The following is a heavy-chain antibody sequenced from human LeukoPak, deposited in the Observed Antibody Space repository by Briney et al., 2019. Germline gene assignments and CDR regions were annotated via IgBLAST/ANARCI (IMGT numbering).Heavy chain of an antibody. Sequence: ASVKVSCKASGYTFTGYYMHWVRQAPGQGLEWMGWINPNSGGTNYAQKFQGRVTMTRDTSISTAYMELSRLRSDGTAVYYCARDRGDYGGAFDIWGQGTMVTVSS. CDR3: ARDRGDYGGAFDI. D-gene: IGHD4-17*01. CDR2: INPNSGGT. J-gene: IGHJ3*02. V-gene: IGHV1-2*02. CDR1: GYTFTGYY.